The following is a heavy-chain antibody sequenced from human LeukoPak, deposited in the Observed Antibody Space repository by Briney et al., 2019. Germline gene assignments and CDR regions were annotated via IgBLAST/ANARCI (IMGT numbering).Heavy chain of an antibody. V-gene: IGHV3-30*18. CDR2: ISYDGSNK. Sequence: GGSLRLSCAASGFTFSSYGMHWVRQAPGKGLEWVAVISYDGSNKYYADSVKGRFTISRDNSKNTLYLQMNSLRAEDTAVYYCAKGWLTDPYYFDYWGQGTLVTVSS. CDR1: GFTFSSYG. D-gene: IGHD3-9*01. J-gene: IGHJ4*02. CDR3: AKGWLTDPYYFDY.